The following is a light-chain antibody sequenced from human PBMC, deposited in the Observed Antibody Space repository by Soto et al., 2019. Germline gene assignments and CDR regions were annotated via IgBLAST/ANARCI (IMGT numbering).Light chain of an antibody. CDR2: AAS. J-gene: IGKJ1*01. CDR3: LQHNSYPRT. Sequence: DIHVTQSPASLSASVGDRVTITCRASQGITNDLGWYQQKPGKAPKCLIFAASSLQSGVPSRFSGSGSGTEFTLTISSLQPEDFATYYCLQHNSYPRTFGQGTKVDIK. V-gene: IGKV1-17*01. CDR1: QGITND.